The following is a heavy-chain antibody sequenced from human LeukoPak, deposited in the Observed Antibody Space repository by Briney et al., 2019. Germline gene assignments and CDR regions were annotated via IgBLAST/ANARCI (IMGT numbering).Heavy chain of an antibody. CDR1: GGSISSYY. D-gene: IGHD2-15*01. J-gene: IGHJ4*02. V-gene: IGHV4-4*07. Sequence: MPSETLSLTCTVSGGSISSYYWSWIRQPAGKGLEWIGRIYTSGSTNYNPSLKSRVTMSVDTSKNQFSLKLSSVTAADTAVYYCAGEFCSGGSCPDDYWGQGTLVTVSS. CDR3: AGEFCSGGSCPDDY. CDR2: IYTSGST.